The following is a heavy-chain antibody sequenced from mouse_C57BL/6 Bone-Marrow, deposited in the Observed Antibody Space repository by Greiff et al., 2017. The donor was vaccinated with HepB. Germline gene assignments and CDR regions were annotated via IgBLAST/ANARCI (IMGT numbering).Heavy chain of an antibody. V-gene: IGHV1-81*01. CDR2: IYPRSGNT. CDR3: ATIYYGKSGY. D-gene: IGHD2-1*01. Sequence: VQLVESGAELARPGASVKLSCKASGYTFTSYGISWVKQRTGQGLEWIGEIYPRSGNTYYNEKFKGKATLTADKSSSTAYMELRSLTSEDSAVYFCATIYYGKSGYWGQGTTLTVSS. J-gene: IGHJ2*01. CDR1: GYTFTSYG.